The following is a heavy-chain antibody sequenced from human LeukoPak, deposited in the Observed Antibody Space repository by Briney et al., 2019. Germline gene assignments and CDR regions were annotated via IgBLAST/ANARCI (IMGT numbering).Heavy chain of an antibody. Sequence: GGSLRLSCAASGFTVSSNYMSWVRQAPGKGLEWISVIYSGGSTYYADSVKGRFTISRDNSKNTLYLQMNSLRAEDTAVYYCASENCSSTSCYFDYWGQGTLVTVSS. CDR2: IYSGGST. J-gene: IGHJ4*02. CDR1: GFTVSSNY. D-gene: IGHD2-2*01. V-gene: IGHV3-53*01. CDR3: ASENCSSTSCYFDY.